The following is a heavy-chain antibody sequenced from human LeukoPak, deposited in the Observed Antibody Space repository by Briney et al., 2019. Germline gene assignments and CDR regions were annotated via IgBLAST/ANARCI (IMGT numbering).Heavy chain of an antibody. CDR1: GGTFSSYA. CDR2: IIPIFGTA. J-gene: IGHJ5*02. D-gene: IGHD3-10*01. CDR3: ARDRGAMVPNWFDP. V-gene: IGHV1-69*01. Sequence: SVKVSCKASGGTFSSYAISWVRQAPGQGLEWMGGIIPIFGTANYAQKSQGRVTITADESTSTAYMELSSLRSEDTAVYYCARDRGAMVPNWFDPWGQGTLVTVSS.